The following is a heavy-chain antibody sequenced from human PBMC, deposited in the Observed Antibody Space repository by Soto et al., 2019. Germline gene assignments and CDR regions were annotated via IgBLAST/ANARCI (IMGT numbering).Heavy chain of an antibody. J-gene: IGHJ4*02. V-gene: IGHV3-23*01. CDR2: ISGSGGST. CDR1: GFSFSSYG. D-gene: IGHD3-3*01. Sequence: PRGSLRLSCAASGFSFSSYGMSWVRQAPGKGLEWVSAISGSGGSTYYAESVKGRFTISRANSKNTLYLQMNSLRAEDTAVYYCAKDGDFWSGYYCKGGHQFDYWGQGPLVTVSS. CDR3: AKDGDFWSGYYCKGGHQFDY.